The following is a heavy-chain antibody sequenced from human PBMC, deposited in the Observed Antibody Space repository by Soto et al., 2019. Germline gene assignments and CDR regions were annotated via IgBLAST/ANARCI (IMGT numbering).Heavy chain of an antibody. CDR1: GFTFGNFW. Sequence: PGGSLRLSXAASGFTFGNFWMDWVRQAPGKGLEWLANISPDASEKHYVDSVQGRFTISRDNAKNSLYLQMRSLTAEDSALYYCSRSLDSWGQGTRVTVS. CDR2: ISPDASEK. CDR3: SRSLDS. J-gene: IGHJ4*02. V-gene: IGHV3-7*01.